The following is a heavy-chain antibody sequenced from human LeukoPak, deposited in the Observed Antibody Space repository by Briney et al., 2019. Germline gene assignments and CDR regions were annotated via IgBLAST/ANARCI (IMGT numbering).Heavy chain of an antibody. CDR1: GFNFSRYW. CDR2: IKQDGSEK. Sequence: GGALRLSCAASGFNFSRYWMSWVGQAPGKGLEGVANIKQDGSEKPYGASVKGRFTISRDNAKNSLYLQMNSLRVEDTAVYYCARVGNHDAFDIWGKGTTVTVSS. V-gene: IGHV3-7*01. J-gene: IGHJ3*02. D-gene: IGHD1-26*01. CDR3: ARVGNHDAFDI.